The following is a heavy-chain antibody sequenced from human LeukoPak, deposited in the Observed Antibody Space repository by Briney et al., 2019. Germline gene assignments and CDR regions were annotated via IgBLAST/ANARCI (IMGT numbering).Heavy chain of an antibody. J-gene: IGHJ6*03. V-gene: IGHV4-31*03. CDR3: ARRHIVVVVAASGGDYMDV. CDR1: GGSISSGGYY. Sequence: SQTLSLTCTVSGGSISSGGYYWSWIRQHPGKGLEWIGYIYYSGSTYYNPSLKSRVTISVDTSKNQFSLKLSSVTAADTAVYYCARRHIVVVVAASGGDYMDVWGKGTTVTVSS. D-gene: IGHD2-15*01. CDR2: IYYSGST.